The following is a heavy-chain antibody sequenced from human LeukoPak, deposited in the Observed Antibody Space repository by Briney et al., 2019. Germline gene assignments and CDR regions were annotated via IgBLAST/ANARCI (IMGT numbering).Heavy chain of an antibody. Sequence: ATVKVSCKASGYTFTDYYIHWVRQAPGQGLEWMGWINPNSDYTFYAQKFQGRVTLTRDTSISTVYMELTTLTSDDTALYYCAVAPGDYWGQGTLVSVSA. J-gene: IGHJ4*02. CDR1: GYTFTDYY. D-gene: IGHD2-21*01. CDR2: INPNSDYT. V-gene: IGHV1-2*02. CDR3: AVAPGDY.